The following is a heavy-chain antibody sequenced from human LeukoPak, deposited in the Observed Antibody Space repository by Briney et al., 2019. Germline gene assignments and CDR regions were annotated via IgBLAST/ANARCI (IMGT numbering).Heavy chain of an antibody. V-gene: IGHV4-39*01. CDR2: IYYSGST. CDR1: GGSISSSSYY. J-gene: IGHJ6*03. Sequence: TSETLSLTCTVSGGSISSSSYYWGWIRQPPGKGLEWIGSIYYSGSTYYNPSLKSRFTISVDTSKNQFSLKLSSVTAADTAVYYCASILPYGSGSYSHYYYYMDVWGKGTTVTISS. D-gene: IGHD3-10*01. CDR3: ASILPYGSGSYSHYYYYMDV.